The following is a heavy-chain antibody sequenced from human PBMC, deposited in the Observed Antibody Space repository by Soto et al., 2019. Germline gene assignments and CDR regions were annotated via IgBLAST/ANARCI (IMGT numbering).Heavy chain of an antibody. CDR1: GLIFSSYA. V-gene: IGHV1-69*06. CDR2: ILPIFGTT. D-gene: IGHD3-9*01. J-gene: IGHJ6*02. Sequence: QVQLVQSGAEVKKPGSSVKVSCKASGLIFSSYAISWVRQAPGQGLEWVGGILPIFGTTNYAQRFKGRVTITADTSTTTTYLDLSSLRSEDTAVYFGVRGANYDISTGNGYYFPGMDVWGQGTTVTVSS. CDR3: VRGANYDISTGNGYYFPGMDV.